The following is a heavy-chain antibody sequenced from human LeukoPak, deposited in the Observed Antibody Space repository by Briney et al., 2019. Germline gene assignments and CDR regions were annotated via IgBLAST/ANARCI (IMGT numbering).Heavy chain of an antibody. Sequence: GASVRVSCKASGYTFTGYCIHWVRQAPGQGLEWMGWINPNSGGTNSAQKFQGRVTMTRDTSISTAYMELSRLRSDDTAVYYCARGVWGATTFFDYWGQGTLVTVSS. CDR3: ARGVWGATTFFDY. CDR2: INPNSGGT. CDR1: GYTFTGYC. D-gene: IGHD1-26*01. V-gene: IGHV1-2*02. J-gene: IGHJ4*02.